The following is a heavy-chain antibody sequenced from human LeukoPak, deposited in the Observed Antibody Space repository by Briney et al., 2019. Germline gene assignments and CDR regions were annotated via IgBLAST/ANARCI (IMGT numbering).Heavy chain of an antibody. CDR2: IYSGGST. CDR1: GFTVSNKY. CDR3: ARDAISGSYGMDV. D-gene: IGHD3-10*01. Sequence: GGSLRLSCAASGFTVSNKYMSWVRQAPGKGLEWVSVIYSGGSTYYADSVKGRFTISRDNSKNTLYLQMNSLKAEDTAVYYCARDAISGSYGMDVWGQGTTVTVPS. J-gene: IGHJ6*02. V-gene: IGHV3-66*01.